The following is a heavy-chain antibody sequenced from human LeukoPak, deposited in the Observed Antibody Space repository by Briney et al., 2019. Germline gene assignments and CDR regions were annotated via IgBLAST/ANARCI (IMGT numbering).Heavy chain of an antibody. CDR3: ASSGVIEYQLLGVYYFDY. CDR2: IIPILGIA. CDR1: EGTFSSYT. J-gene: IGHJ4*02. V-gene: IGHV1-69*02. D-gene: IGHD2-2*01. Sequence: SVKVSCKASEGTFSSYTISWVRQAPGQGLEWMGRIIPILGIANYAQKFQGRVTITADKSTSTAYMELSSLRSEDTAVYYCASSGVIEYQLLGVYYFDYWGQGALVTVSS.